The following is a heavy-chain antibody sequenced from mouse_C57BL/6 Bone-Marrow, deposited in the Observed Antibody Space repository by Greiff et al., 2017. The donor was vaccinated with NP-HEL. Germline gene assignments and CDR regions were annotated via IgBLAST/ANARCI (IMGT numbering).Heavy chain of an antibody. D-gene: IGHD2-4*01. CDR2: INPGSGGT. J-gene: IGHJ4*01. V-gene: IGHV1-54*01. Sequence: QVHVKQSGAELVRPGTSVKVSCKASGYAFTNYLIEWVKQRPGQGLEWIGVINPGSGGTNYNEKFKGKATLTADKSSSTAYMQLRSLTSEDSAVYYCTRNYGYAMDYWGQGTSVTVSS. CDR1: GYAFTNYL. CDR3: TRNYGYAMDY.